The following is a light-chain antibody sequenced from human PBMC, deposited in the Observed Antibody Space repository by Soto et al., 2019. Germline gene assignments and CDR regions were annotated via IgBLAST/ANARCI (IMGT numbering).Light chain of an antibody. J-gene: IGKJ2*01. CDR1: QSVRSNY. V-gene: IGKV3-20*01. CDR2: GAS. Sequence: EIVLTQSPGTLSLSPGERATLSCRASQSVRSNYLAWYQRKPGQAPRLLIYGASTRATGIPDRFSGTGSGTDFPLTISRLEPEGFSVYYCQQYGGSPYTFGQGTKLEIK. CDR3: QQYGGSPYT.